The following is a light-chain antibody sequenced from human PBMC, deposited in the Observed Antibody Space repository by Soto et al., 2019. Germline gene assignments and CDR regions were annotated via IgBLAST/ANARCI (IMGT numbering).Light chain of an antibody. Sequence: QSALTQPASVSGSPGQSITISCTGTSSDIGSHNLVSWYQLHPGKAPKLIIYEGTKRPPGVSNHFSGSKSVNTASLTISGLQADDEADYYCCSYAGDGTFVIFGGGTKVTVL. V-gene: IGLV2-23*01. CDR1: SSDIGSHNL. CDR2: EGT. J-gene: IGLJ2*01. CDR3: CSYAGDGTFVI.